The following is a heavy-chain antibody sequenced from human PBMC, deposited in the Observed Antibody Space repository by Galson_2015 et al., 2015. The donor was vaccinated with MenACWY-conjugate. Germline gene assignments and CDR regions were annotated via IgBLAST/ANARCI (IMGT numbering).Heavy chain of an antibody. J-gene: IGHJ4*02. Sequence: SLRLSCAASGFTFSSYAMSWVRQAPGKGLEWISYIYSYSTYTDYADSVKGRFTISRDNAKNSLYLQMNSLRDEDTAVYYCARVGTAVFPSSYEPHFDYWGQGTLVTVSS. CDR3: ARVGTAVFPSSYEPHFDY. V-gene: IGHV3-21*05. D-gene: IGHD3-10*01. CDR2: IYSYSTYT. CDR1: GFTFSSYA.